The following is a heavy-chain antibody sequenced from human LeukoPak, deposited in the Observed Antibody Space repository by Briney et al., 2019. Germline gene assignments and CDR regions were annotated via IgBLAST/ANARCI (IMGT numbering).Heavy chain of an antibody. Sequence: RGSLRLSCAASGFTFSSYAMSWVRQAPGKGLEWVSAISGSGGSTYYADSVKGRFTISRDNAKNSLYLQMISLRVEDTAVYYCARRSGHYYDSSGYYHENAFDIWGQGTMVTVSS. V-gene: IGHV3-23*01. CDR3: ARRSGHYYDSSGYYHENAFDI. CDR2: ISGSGGST. J-gene: IGHJ3*02. CDR1: GFTFSSYA. D-gene: IGHD3-22*01.